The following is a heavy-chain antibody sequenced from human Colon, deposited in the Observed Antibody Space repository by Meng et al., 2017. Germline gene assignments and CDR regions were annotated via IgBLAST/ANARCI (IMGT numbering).Heavy chain of an antibody. CDR3: AAVLRHGDFFYP. J-gene: IGHJ5*02. Sequence: QVPMQAWGSGLGKPSETRSLTCAVSGGSFGGVYWSWSRPHPGKGVEWIGEIDRFGISNNNSSLKGRLAMSLDTSKKQISLTQTSVTAAETTVYYCAAVLRHGDFFYPWGPGTLVTVSS. CDR2: IDRFGIS. CDR1: GGSFGGVY. D-gene: IGHD2-8*01. V-gene: IGHV4-34*02.